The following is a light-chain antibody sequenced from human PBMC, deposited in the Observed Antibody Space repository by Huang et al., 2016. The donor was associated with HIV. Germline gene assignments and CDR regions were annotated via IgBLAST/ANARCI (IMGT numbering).Light chain of an antibody. J-gene: IGKJ2*01. CDR3: QQANTFPYT. V-gene: IGKV1-12*01. Sequence: DIQMTQSPSSVSASGGDRVTITCRASQGLSSWVAWYQQKPGKAPNLLIYAASSLQSGVPSRFSRSGSGTDFTLTISSLQPEDFATYYCQQANTFPYTFGQGTKLKIK. CDR2: AAS. CDR1: QGLSSW.